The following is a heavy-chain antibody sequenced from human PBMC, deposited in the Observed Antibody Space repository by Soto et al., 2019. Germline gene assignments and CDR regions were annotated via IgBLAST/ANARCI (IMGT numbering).Heavy chain of an antibody. CDR2: ISFDGSEK. D-gene: IGHD6-13*01. CDR3: AREAIAAAGPLDY. V-gene: IGHV3-33*01. J-gene: IGHJ4*02. Sequence: GSLRLSCAASGLIFRTYAMHWVRQAPGKGLEWVSVISFDGSEKHYADSVKGRFTISRDNSNNMFFLQMDSLRADDTAVYYCAREAIAAAGPLDYWGQGTLVTVSS. CDR1: GLIFRTYA.